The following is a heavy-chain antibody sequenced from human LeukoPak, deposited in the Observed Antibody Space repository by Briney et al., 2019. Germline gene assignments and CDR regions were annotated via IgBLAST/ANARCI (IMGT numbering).Heavy chain of an antibody. V-gene: IGHV3-7*01. Sequence: SGGSLRLSCAASGFTFRNYWMGWVRQAPGKGLEWVANTKPDGSAEYYADSVRGRFTTSRDNANNLLYLQMNRLRAEDTAVYYCERDGGLNTNFDYWGQGTLVTVSS. D-gene: IGHD2-15*01. CDR2: TKPDGSAE. J-gene: IGHJ4*02. CDR3: ERDGGLNTNFDY. CDR1: GFTFRNYW.